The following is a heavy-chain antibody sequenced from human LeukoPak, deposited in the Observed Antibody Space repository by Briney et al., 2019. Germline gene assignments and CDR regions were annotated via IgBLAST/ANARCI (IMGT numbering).Heavy chain of an antibody. CDR1: GYTFTSYG. V-gene: IGHV1-18*01. D-gene: IGHD6-19*01. Sequence: VSVKVSCKASGYTFTSYGISWVRQAPGQGLEWMGWISAYNGNTNYAQKLQGRVTMTTDTSTSTAYMELRSLRSDDTAVYYCAREIGIAVAGTSDYWGQGTLVTVSS. CDR3: AREIGIAVAGTSDY. J-gene: IGHJ4*02. CDR2: ISAYNGNT.